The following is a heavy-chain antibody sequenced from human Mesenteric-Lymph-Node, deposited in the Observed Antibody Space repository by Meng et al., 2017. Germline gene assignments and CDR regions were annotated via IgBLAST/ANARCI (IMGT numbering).Heavy chain of an antibody. CDR2: MNPNSGNT. CDR1: GYTFTSYD. CDR3: ARDPRYSYGSKPFDI. J-gene: IGHJ3*02. D-gene: IGHD5-18*01. V-gene: IGHV1-8*02. Sequence: ASVKVSCKASGYTFTSYDINWVRQATGQGLEWMGWMNPNSGNTGYAQKFQGRVTMTRKTSISTAYMELSRLRSEDAAVYYRARDPRYSYGSKPFDIWGQGTMVTVSS.